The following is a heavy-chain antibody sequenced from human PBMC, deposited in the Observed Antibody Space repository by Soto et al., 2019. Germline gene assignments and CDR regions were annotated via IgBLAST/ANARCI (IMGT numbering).Heavy chain of an antibody. V-gene: IGHV4-59*01. Sequence: SETLSLTCTVSGGSISSYYWSWIRQPPGKGLEWIGYIYYSGSTNYNPSLKSRVTISVDTPKNQSSLKLSSVTAADTAVYYCARARVAVAGTWLDYWGQGTLVTVSS. CDR1: GGSISSYY. D-gene: IGHD6-19*01. CDR3: ARARVAVAGTWLDY. J-gene: IGHJ4*02. CDR2: IYYSGST.